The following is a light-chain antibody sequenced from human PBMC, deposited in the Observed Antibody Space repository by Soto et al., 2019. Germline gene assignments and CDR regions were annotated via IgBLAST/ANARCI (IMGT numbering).Light chain of an antibody. CDR2: DAS. CDR1: QGVSSS. Sequence: EIVLTQSPATLSLSPGERATLSCRASQGVSSSLAWYHQKPGQAPRLLIYDASNRATGIPARFSGSGSGTDFTLTIRSLEPEYFGAYYCQQRSSWPLLWTFGGGTKVEIK. V-gene: IGKV3-11*01. CDR3: QQRSSWPLLWT. J-gene: IGKJ4*01.